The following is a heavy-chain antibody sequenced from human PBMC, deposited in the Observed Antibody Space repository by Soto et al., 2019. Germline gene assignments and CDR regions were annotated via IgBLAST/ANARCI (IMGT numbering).Heavy chain of an antibody. D-gene: IGHD2-2*01. CDR2: SIPISGTA. J-gene: IGHJ5*02. V-gene: IGHV1-69*06. CDR3: ARMWVGNIVVVPASNTARYNWFDP. Sequence: GASVNVSCKASAGTFSNYVFNCVRQAPGQGREWMGRSIPISGTANYAQKLQGRVTITADKSTSTAYMELSSLRSEDTAVYYCARMWVGNIVVVPASNTARYNWFDPWGQGTLVTVSS. CDR1: AGTFSNYV.